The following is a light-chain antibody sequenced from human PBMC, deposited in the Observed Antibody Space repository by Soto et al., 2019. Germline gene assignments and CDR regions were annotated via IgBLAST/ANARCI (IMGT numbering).Light chain of an antibody. CDR2: AAS. CDR3: PQSYSTPRSCT. J-gene: IGKJ2*02. Sequence: DIQMTQSPSSLSASVGDRVTITCRASQSISRYLNWYQQKPRKAPELLLYAASSLQSGVPTRDRVSGTGTDFNLTISILQPEDSATEFCPQSYSTPRSCTFGQGTKLEI. V-gene: IGKV1-39*01. CDR1: QSISRY.